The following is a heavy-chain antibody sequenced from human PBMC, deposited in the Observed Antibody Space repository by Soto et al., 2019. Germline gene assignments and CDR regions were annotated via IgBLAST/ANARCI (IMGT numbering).Heavy chain of an antibody. J-gene: IGHJ4*02. V-gene: IGHV3-23*01. CDR2: ISGTGGST. CDR3: AKDQEQHLGGRFDY. D-gene: IGHD6-13*01. Sequence: EVLLLESGGGLVQPGGSLRLSCAASGFTFSTYAMIWVRQAPGKGLEWVSAISGTGGSTYYADSVKGRFTISRDNSKNTLYLQMNSLRADDTAVYYCAKDQEQHLGGRFDYWGQGTLVTVSS. CDR1: GFTFSTYA.